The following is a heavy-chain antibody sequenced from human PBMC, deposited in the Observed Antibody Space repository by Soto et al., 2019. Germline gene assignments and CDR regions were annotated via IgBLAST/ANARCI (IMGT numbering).Heavy chain of an antibody. CDR2: MSYDETKK. Sequence: PGGSLRLSCATSGFSLSSYAMHWVRQAPGKGLEWVALMSYDETKKYYADSVKGRFTISRDTSKNTLFLQMNNLRVEDTAVYYCAKDRRDGDFMHILVVDFWGQGTLVTAPQ. D-gene: IGHD2-15*01. J-gene: IGHJ4*02. CDR1: GFSLSSYA. CDR3: AKDRRDGDFMHILVVDF. V-gene: IGHV3-30*18.